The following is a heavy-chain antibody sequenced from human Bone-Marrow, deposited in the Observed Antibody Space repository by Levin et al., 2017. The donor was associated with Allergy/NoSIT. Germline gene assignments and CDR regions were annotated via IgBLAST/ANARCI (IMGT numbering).Heavy chain of an antibody. CDR2: IRSKGYGGTT. J-gene: IGHJ3*02. V-gene: IGHV3-49*03. CDR3: TRVRYYFDSSGPFET. CDR1: GFSFGDYA. Sequence: GESLKISCTASGFSFGDYAMSWFRRPPGKGLEWIGFIRSKGYGGTTEYAASVKGRFTISRDDSKSIAYVQMNSLRTEDTAVYYCTRVRYYFDSSGPFETWGQGTMVSVSS. D-gene: IGHD3-22*01.